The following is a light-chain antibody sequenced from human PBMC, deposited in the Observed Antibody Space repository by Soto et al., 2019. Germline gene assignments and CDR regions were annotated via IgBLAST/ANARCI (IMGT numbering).Light chain of an antibody. J-gene: IGKJ4*01. Sequence: EIVLTQSPATLSLSPGERATLSCRASQSVSSYLAWYQQKPGQAPRLLIYDSSNRATGIPARFSGSGSGTDFTLTISSLEPGDFAVYFCQQRSDLTFGGGTKVEIK. CDR1: QSVSSY. V-gene: IGKV3-11*01. CDR3: QQRSDLT. CDR2: DSS.